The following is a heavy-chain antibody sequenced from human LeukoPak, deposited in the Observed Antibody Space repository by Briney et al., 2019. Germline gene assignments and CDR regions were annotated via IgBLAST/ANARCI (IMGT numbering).Heavy chain of an antibody. V-gene: IGHV3-7*01. Sequence: GGSLRLSCAASGFTFSSYWMSWVRQAPGKGLEWVANIKQDGSEKYYVGSVKGRFTISRDNAKNSLYLQMNSLRAEDTAVYYCAKDHYCSSNSCHTDYYYYYYMDVWGKGTAVTVSS. J-gene: IGHJ6*03. D-gene: IGHD2-2*02. CDR1: GFTFSSYW. CDR3: AKDHYCSSNSCHTDYYYYYYMDV. CDR2: IKQDGSEK.